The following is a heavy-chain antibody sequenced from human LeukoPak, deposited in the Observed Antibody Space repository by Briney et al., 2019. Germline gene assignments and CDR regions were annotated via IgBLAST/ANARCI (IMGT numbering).Heavy chain of an antibody. J-gene: IGHJ6*03. V-gene: IGHV3-23*01. CDR1: GFTFSSYG. Sequence: SGGSLRLSCAASGFTFSSYGISWVRQAPGKGLEWVSAISDSGGYTYYADSVRGRFTISRDNSKDTLFLQMNSLRAEDTAVYYCAKTGSLLIRGGGYYYYYMDVWGKGTTVTISS. CDR2: ISDSGGYT. CDR3: AKTGSLLIRGGGYYYYYMDV. D-gene: IGHD3-10*01.